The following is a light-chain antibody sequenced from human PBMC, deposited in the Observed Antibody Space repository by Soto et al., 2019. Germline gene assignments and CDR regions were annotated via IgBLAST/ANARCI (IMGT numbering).Light chain of an antibody. CDR2: YDS. CDR3: QVWDSSSDHYV. J-gene: IGLJ1*01. V-gene: IGLV3-21*04. Sequence: SYELTQHPSVSVAPGKTARITCGGNNIGSKSVHWYQQKPGQAPVLVIYYDSDRPSGIPERFSGSNSGNTATLTISRVEAGDEADYYCQVWDSSSDHYVFGTGTKLTVL. CDR1: NIGSKS.